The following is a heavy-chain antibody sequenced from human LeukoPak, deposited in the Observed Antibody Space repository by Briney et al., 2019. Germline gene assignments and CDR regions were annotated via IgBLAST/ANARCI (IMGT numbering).Heavy chain of an antibody. CDR1: GGSFSGYY. J-gene: IGHJ4*02. Sequence: SETLSLTCAVYGGSFSGYYWSWIRQPPGKGLEWIGEINHGGSTNYNPSLESRITMSVDTSKNQFSLKLSSVTAADTAVYYCARRRDGYNPNFDYWGQGTLVTVSS. V-gene: IGHV4-34*10. CDR3: ARRRDGYNPNFDY. CDR2: INHGGST. D-gene: IGHD5-24*01.